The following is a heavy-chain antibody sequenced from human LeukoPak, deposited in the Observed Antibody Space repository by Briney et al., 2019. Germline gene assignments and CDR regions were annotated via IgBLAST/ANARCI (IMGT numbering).Heavy chain of an antibody. CDR3: ARHSAHSSTNDAFDI. CDR1: GGSISSYY. V-gene: IGHV4-59*01. CDR2: IYYSGST. D-gene: IGHD6-13*01. J-gene: IGHJ3*02. Sequence: PSETLSLTCTVSGGSISSYYWSWIRQPPGRGLEWIGYIYYSGSTNYNPSLKSRVTISVDTSKNQFSLKLSSVTAADTAVYYCARHSAHSSTNDAFDIWGQGTMVTVSS.